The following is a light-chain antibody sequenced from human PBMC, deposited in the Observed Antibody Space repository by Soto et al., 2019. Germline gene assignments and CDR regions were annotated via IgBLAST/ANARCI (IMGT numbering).Light chain of an antibody. CDR1: QAIRTA. V-gene: IGKV1-6*01. Sequence: AIQLTQSPSSLYASVGDRVTITCRASQAIRTALGWYQQKPGKVPKLLIYAASILQSGVPSRFSGSGSGTDFTLTVSSLQPEDFATYYCLLDFRYFWAFG. CDR3: LLDFRYFWA. CDR2: AAS. J-gene: IGKJ1*01.